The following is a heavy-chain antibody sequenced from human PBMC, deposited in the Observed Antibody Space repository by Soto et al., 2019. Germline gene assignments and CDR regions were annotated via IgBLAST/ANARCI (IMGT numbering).Heavy chain of an antibody. CDR3: AADQLYYLA. Sequence: GASVKVSCKASGGTFSSYAISWVRQAPGQGLEWIGGIIPIFGKANYAQKFQGRVTITGDVSTRTAYMELSSLRSEDTGVYYCAADQLYYLAWGQGTLVTVSS. J-gene: IGHJ1*01. CDR1: GGTFSSYA. D-gene: IGHD2-8*01. CDR2: IIPIFGKA. V-gene: IGHV1-69*13.